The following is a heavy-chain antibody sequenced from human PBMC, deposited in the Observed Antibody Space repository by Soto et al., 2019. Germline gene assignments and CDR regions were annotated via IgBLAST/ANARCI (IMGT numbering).Heavy chain of an antibody. V-gene: IGHV1-18*01. Sequence: QVQLVQSGAELKRPGASVKVSCKSSGYTFATYGISWVRQAPGQGLEWMGWIAPDNGDTTYEQKLRGRVTLTAYTSTNTAYMEVRSLRSDDTAVYFCARLAPGNSGTCYSRPLYYWGQGTLVTVSS. J-gene: IGHJ4*02. CDR1: GYTFATYG. CDR2: IAPDNGDT. D-gene: IGHD2-15*01. CDR3: ARLAPGNSGTCYSRPLYY.